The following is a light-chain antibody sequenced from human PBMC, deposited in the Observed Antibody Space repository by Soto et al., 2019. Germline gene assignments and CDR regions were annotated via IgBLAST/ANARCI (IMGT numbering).Light chain of an antibody. CDR1: SSDIGDSNF. V-gene: IGLV2-14*03. CDR3: SSYAGRDSWR. J-gene: IGLJ3*02. CDR2: DVS. Sequence: QSALAQPASVSGSPGQSITISCTGTSSDIGDSNFVSWYQHNPGKAPKLLIYDVSDRPSRISSRFSGSKSANTASLTISGLQAEDEADYYCSSYAGRDSWRFGGGTKLTVL.